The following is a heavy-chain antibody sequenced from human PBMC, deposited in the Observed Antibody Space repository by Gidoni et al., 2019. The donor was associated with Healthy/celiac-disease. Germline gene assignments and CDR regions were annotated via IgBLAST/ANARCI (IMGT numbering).Heavy chain of an antibody. V-gene: IGHV3-30-3*01. CDR2: ISYDGSNK. J-gene: IGHJ4*02. D-gene: IGHD2-21*01. Sequence: QVQLVESGGGVVQPGRSLRLSCAASGFTFSSYAMPWVRQAPGKGLEWVAVISYDGSNKYYADSVKGRFTISRDNSKNTLYLQMNSLRAEDTAVYYCASGNAVVVIATPEDYWGQGTLVTVSS. CDR1: GFTFSSYA. CDR3: ASGNAVVVIATPEDY.